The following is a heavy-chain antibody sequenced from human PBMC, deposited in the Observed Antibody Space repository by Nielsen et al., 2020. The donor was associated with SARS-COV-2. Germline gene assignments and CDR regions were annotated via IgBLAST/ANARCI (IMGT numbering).Heavy chain of an antibody. CDR1: GYTFTGYY. J-gene: IGHJ6*02. CDR3: ARARATIFGLVMSYGMDV. V-gene: IGHV1-2*06. D-gene: IGHD3/OR15-3a*01. Sequence: ASVKVSCKASGYTFTGYYLHWVRQAPGQGLEWMGRINPNSGDTNYAQKFQGRVTMTRDTSINTANMELSRLRSDDTAVYYCARARATIFGLVMSYGMDVWGQGTTVAVSS. CDR2: INPNSGDT.